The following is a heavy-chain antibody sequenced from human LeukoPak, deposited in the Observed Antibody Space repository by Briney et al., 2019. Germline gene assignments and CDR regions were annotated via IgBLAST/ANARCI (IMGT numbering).Heavy chain of an antibody. CDR1: GFTFDDYA. CDR3: AKLRTQKQLLWFGELSWGAFDI. D-gene: IGHD3-10*01. J-gene: IGHJ3*02. V-gene: IGHV3-9*01. CDR2: ISWNSGSI. Sequence: GGSLRLSCAASGFTFDDYAMHWVRQAPGKGLEWVSGISWNSGSIGYADSVKGRFTISRDNAKNSLYLQMNSPRAEDTALYYCAKLRTQKQLLWFGELSWGAFDIWGQGTMVTVSS.